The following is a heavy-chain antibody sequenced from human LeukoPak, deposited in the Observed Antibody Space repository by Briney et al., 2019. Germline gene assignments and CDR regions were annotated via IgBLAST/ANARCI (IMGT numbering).Heavy chain of an antibody. CDR1: GFIFSSYA. J-gene: IGHJ4*02. D-gene: IGHD3-9*01. V-gene: IGHV3-23*01. CDR3: AKGRERSDWYNFDY. Sequence: GGSLRLSCAASGFIFSSYARSWVRQTPGKGLEWVSAISRSDGSTYYADSVKGRFTISRDNSKNTLFLQMNSLEVEDTAVYYCAKGRERSDWYNFDYWGQGALVTVSS. CDR2: ISRSDGST.